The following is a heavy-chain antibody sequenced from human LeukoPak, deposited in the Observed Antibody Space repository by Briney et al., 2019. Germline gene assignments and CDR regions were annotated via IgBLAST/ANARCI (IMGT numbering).Heavy chain of an antibody. Sequence: ASVKVSCKASGYTFTSYYMHWVRQAPGQGLEWMGWLNPNSGGTNYAQKLQGRVTMTRDTSISTAYMELNRLRSDDTAVYYCATRGYSDSGYFDCWGQGTLVTVSA. CDR1: GYTFTSYY. D-gene: IGHD5-12*01. CDR2: LNPNSGGT. V-gene: IGHV1-2*02. CDR3: ATRGYSDSGYFDC. J-gene: IGHJ4*02.